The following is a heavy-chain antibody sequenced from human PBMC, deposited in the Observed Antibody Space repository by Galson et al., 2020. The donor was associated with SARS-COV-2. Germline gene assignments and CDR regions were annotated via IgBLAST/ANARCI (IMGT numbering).Heavy chain of an antibody. Sequence: SETLSLTCTVSGGSISSSSYYWGWIRQPPGNGLEWIGSIYYSGSTYYNPSLKSRVTISVDTSKNQFSLKLSSVTAADTAVYYCARQVSDFWTNYYYYYMDVWGKGTTVTVSS. V-gene: IGHV4-39*01. CDR1: GGSISSSSYY. CDR3: ARQVSDFWTNYYYYYMDV. J-gene: IGHJ6*03. CDR2: IYYSGST. D-gene: IGHD3-3*01.